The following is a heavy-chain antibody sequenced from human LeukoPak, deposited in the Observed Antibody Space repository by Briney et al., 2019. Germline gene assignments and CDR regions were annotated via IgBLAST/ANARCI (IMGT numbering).Heavy chain of an antibody. CDR2: ISGSGGST. CDR1: GFTFSSYA. CDR3: AKDPSMIVVVIPDY. Sequence: GGSLRLSCAASGFTFSSYAMSWVRQAPGKGLEWVSAISGSGGSTYYADSVKGRFTISRDNSKNTLYLQMNSLRAEDTAVYYCAKDPSMIVVVIPDYWGQGTLVTVSS. V-gene: IGHV3-23*01. D-gene: IGHD3-22*01. J-gene: IGHJ4*02.